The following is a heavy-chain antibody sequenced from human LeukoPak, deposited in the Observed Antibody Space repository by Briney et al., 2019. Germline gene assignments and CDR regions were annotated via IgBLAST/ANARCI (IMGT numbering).Heavy chain of an antibody. V-gene: IGHV3-30*02. Sequence: GGSLRLSCAASGFTFSSYGMHWVRQAPGKGLEWVAFIRYDGSNKYYADSVKGRFTISRDNSKNTLYLLMNSLRAEDTAVYYCANFDPPYYYGSGPFGYWGQGTLVTVSS. CDR2: IRYDGSNK. J-gene: IGHJ4*02. CDR3: ANFDPPYYYGSGPFGY. D-gene: IGHD3-10*01. CDR1: GFTFSSYG.